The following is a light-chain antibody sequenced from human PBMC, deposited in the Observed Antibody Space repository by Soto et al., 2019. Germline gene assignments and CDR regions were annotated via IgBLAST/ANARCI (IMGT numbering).Light chain of an antibody. V-gene: IGLV2-14*03. Sequence: QSVLTQPASVSGSPGQSITISCTGTSGDVGDCNLVSWYQRHPGKAPKLIIYDVDHRPSGVSNRFSASKSGNTASLTISGLQAEDEADYYCSSYTSINTRVFGGGTKLTVL. CDR2: DVD. CDR1: SGDVGDCNL. CDR3: SSYTSINTRV. J-gene: IGLJ2*01.